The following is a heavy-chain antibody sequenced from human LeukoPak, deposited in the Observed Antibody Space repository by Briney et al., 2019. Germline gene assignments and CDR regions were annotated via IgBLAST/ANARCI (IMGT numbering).Heavy chain of an antibody. D-gene: IGHD3-3*01. CDR2: IWYDGSNK. J-gene: IGHJ4*02. CDR3: ASHSRITIFGVVMKHPFDY. V-gene: IGHV3-30*02. CDR1: GFIVSSYG. Sequence: PGGSLRLSCAASGFIVSSYGMHWVRQTPGKGLEWVALIWYDGSNKNYADSVKGRFTISKDNSKNTLYLQMNSLRAEDTAVYYCASHSRITIFGVVMKHPFDYWGQGTLVTVSS.